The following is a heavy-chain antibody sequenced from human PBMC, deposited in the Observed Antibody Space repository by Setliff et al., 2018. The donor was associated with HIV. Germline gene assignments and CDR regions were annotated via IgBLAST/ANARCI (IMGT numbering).Heavy chain of an antibody. J-gene: IGHJ6*02. V-gene: IGHV3-11*04. CDR3: ARSVIGYYYYGMDV. CDR2: ISDGDTDI. Sequence: GGSLRLSCAASGFSFSDYYMSWIRQAPGKGLECISYISDGDTDIYYADSVKGRFTISRDNSKNTLYLQMNSLRAEDTAVYYCARSVIGYYYYGMDVWGQGTLVTVSS. D-gene: IGHD3-10*01. CDR1: GFSFSDYY.